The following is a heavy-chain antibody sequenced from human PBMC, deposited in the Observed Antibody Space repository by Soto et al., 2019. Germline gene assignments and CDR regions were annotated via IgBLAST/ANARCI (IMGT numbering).Heavy chain of an antibody. D-gene: IGHD2-8*02. CDR1: GWSFSGYY. CDR2: INHSGST. CDR3: ARDKITGLFDY. Sequence: TSETLSLTCAFYGWSFSGYYWTLIRQPPGTGLEWIGEINHSGSTNYNPSLKSRVTISVDTSKNQFSLKLTSVTAADTAVYYCARDKITGLFDYWSQGTLVTVSS. J-gene: IGHJ4*02. V-gene: IGHV4-34*01.